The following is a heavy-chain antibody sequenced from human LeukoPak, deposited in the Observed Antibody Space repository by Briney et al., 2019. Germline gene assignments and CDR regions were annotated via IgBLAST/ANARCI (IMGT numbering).Heavy chain of an antibody. J-gene: IGHJ4*02. CDR3: AKKMRDLLWFGE. CDR1: GFTFSSYA. Sequence: GGSLRLSCAASGFTFSSYAMSWVRQAPGKGLEWVSAISGSGGSTYYADSVKGRFTISRDNSKNTLYLQMNSPRAEDTAVYYCAKKMRDLLWFGEWGQGTLVTVSS. CDR2: ISGSGGST. D-gene: IGHD3-10*01. V-gene: IGHV3-23*01.